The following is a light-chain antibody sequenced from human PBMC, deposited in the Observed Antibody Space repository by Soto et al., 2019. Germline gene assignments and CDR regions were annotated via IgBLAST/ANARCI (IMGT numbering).Light chain of an antibody. CDR2: DAS. CDR1: QSVSSY. CDR3: QQRSNWPPIFT. J-gene: IGKJ3*01. V-gene: IGKV3-11*01. Sequence: EIFFTQSPDTLSLSPGDRATLSCRASQSVSSYLAWYQQKPGQAPRLIIYDASKRATGIAARFSGSGSGTDFALTISSLEPEDLAVYYCQQRSNWPPIFTFGPGTKVDIK.